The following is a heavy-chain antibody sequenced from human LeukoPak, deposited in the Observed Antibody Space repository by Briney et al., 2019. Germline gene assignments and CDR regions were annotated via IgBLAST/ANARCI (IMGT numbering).Heavy chain of an antibody. D-gene: IGHD1-26*01. CDR3: TREVFPVGASYFDY. V-gene: IGHV3-49*04. CDR2: IRSKAYGGTT. CDR1: GFTFGDYA. J-gene: IGHJ4*02. Sequence: GGSLRLSCTASGFTFGDYAMSWVRQAPGKGLEWVGFIRSKAYGGTTEYAASVKGRFTISRDDSKSIAYLQMNSLKTEDTAVYYCTREVFPVGASYFDYWGQGTLVTVSS.